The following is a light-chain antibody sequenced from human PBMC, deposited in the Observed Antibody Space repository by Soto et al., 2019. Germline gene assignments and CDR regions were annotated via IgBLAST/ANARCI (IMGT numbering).Light chain of an antibody. V-gene: IGKV3-20*01. CDR1: QSVSSSY. CDR2: GAS. CDR3: QHHGGSPPVT. J-gene: IGKJ5*01. Sequence: EIVLTQSPGTLSLSPGERATLSCRASQSVSSSYLAWYQQKPGQAPRLLIYGASSRATGIPDRFSGSGSGTDFTLTISRLEPEDFAMYYSQHHGGSPPVTFGQGTRLEIK.